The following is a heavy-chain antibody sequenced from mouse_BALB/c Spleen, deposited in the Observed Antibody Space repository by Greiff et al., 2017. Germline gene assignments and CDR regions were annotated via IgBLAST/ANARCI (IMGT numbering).Heavy chain of an antibody. J-gene: IGHJ2*01. V-gene: IGHV1S56*01. CDR3: ARGSNWALVGY. Sequence: VQLQQSGPELVNPGAPVRISCKASGYTSTSYYIHWVKQRPGQGLEWIGWFYPGNVNTKYNEKFKGKATLTADNSSSTAYMQHSSLTSEDSAVYFCARGSNWALVGYWGQGTTRTVSS. CDR1: GYTSTSYY. CDR2: FYPGNVNT. D-gene: IGHD4-1*02.